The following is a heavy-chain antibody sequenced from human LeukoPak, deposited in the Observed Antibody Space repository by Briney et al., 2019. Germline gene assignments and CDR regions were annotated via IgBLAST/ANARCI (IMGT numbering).Heavy chain of an antibody. CDR1: GFTFSSYW. D-gene: IGHD7-27*01. CDR3: ARRSWGNNWFDP. Sequence: GGSLRLSCAASGFTFSSYWMSWVRQAPGKGLEWVANIKQDGSQKYYVGPVKGRFTISRDNAKNSLYLQMNSLRVDDTAVYYCARRSWGNNWFDPWGQGTLVTVSS. CDR2: IKQDGSQK. J-gene: IGHJ5*02. V-gene: IGHV3-7*03.